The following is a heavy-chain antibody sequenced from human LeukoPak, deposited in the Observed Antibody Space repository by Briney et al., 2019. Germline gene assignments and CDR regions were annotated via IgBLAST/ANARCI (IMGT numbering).Heavy chain of an antibody. Sequence: SETLSLTCTVSGGSISSSSYYWGWIRQPPGKGLEWIGSIYYSGSTYYNPSLKSRVTISVDTSKNQFSLKLSSVTAADTAVYYCARAVRAAAVGYFDYWGQGTLVTVSS. D-gene: IGHD6-13*01. J-gene: IGHJ4*02. CDR2: IYYSGST. CDR1: GGSISSSSYY. CDR3: ARAVRAAAVGYFDY. V-gene: IGHV4-39*07.